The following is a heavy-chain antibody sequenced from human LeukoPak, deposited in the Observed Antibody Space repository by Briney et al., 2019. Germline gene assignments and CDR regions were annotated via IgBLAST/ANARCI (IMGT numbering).Heavy chain of an antibody. Sequence: SETLSLTCTVSGGSISSSSYYWGWIRQPPGKGLEWIGSIYYSGSTYYNPSLKSRVTISVDTSKNQFSLKLSSVTAADTAVYYCARGVGATTHYYMDVWGKGTTVTVSS. J-gene: IGHJ6*03. CDR2: IYYSGST. CDR3: ARGVGATTHYYMDV. CDR1: GGSISSSSYY. V-gene: IGHV4-39*07. D-gene: IGHD1-26*01.